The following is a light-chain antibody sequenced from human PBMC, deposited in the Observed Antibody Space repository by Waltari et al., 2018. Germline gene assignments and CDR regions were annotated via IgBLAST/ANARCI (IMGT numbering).Light chain of an antibody. V-gene: IGLV3-25*03. J-gene: IGLJ2*01. CDR1: ALPKHY. CDR2: KDS. CDR3: QSTDSSGSYRV. Sequence: SYELTQPPSVSVSPGQTARITCSGDALPKHYAYWFQQKPGQAPVLVICKDSERPSGIPGRVSGSSSGTTVTLTISGVQAEDEADYYCQSTDSSGSYRVFGGGTKLTVL.